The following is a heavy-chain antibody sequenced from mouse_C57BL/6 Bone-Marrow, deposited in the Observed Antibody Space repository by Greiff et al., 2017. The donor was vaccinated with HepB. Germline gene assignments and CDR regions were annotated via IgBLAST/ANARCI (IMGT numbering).Heavy chain of an antibody. Sequence: EVQLQQSGTVLARPGASVKMSCKTSGYTFTSYWMHWVKQRPGQGLEWIGAIYPGNSDTSYNQKFKGKAKLTAVTSASTAYMELISLTNEDSAVYYWTKRYYGSSRAYWGQGTRVTVSA. CDR3: TKRYYGSSRAY. J-gene: IGHJ3*01. V-gene: IGHV1-5*01. CDR1: GYTFTSYW. CDR2: IYPGNSDT. D-gene: IGHD1-1*01.